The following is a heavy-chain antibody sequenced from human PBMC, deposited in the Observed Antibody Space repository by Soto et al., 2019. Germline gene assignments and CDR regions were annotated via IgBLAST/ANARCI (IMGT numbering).Heavy chain of an antibody. V-gene: IGHV3-66*01. CDR1: GLTVSSNY. J-gene: IGHJ6*02. Sequence: EVPLVESGGGLVQPGGSLRLSCAASGLTVSSNYMSWVRQAPGKGLEWVSVIDSGGSTYYADSVKGRFTISRDNSKNTLYLQMNSLRVEDTAVYYCAREGGSRWSGGGYYYYFGMDVWGQGTTVTVSS. CDR3: AREGGSRWSGGGYYYYFGMDV. D-gene: IGHD6-13*01. CDR2: IDSGGST.